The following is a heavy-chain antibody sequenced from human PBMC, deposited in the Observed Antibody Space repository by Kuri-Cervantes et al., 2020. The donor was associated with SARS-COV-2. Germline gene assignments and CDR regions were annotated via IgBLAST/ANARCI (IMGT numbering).Heavy chain of an antibody. V-gene: IGHV1-46*02. D-gene: IGHD6-19*01. J-gene: IGHJ1*01. CDR2: INPSGGST. Sequence: ASVKVSCKASGYAFNNYGINWVRQAPGQGLEWMGIINPSGGSTSYAQKFQGRVTMTRDTSTSTVYMELSSLRSEDTAVYYCASPVAGTLYFQHWGQGTLVTVSS. CDR1: GYAFNNYG. CDR3: ASPVAGTLYFQH.